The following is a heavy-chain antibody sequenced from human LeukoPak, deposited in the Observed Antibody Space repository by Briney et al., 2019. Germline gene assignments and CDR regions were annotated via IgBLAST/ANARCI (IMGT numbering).Heavy chain of an antibody. Sequence: ASVKVSCKASGGTFSSYAISWVRQAPGQGLEWMGGIIPIFGTANYAQKFQGRVTITADESTSTAYMELSSLRSEDTAVYYCERDPFSLGRGGFDYWGQGTLVTVSS. CDR2: IIPIFGTA. J-gene: IGHJ4*02. CDR1: GGTFSSYA. V-gene: IGHV1-69*13. CDR3: ERDPFSLGRGGFDY. D-gene: IGHD3-16*01.